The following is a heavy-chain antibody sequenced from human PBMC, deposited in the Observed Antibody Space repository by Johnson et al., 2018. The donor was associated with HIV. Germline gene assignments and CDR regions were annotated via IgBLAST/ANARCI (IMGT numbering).Heavy chain of an antibody. V-gene: IGHV3-23*04. D-gene: IGHD6-13*01. Sequence: VQLVESGGGVVQPGRSLRLSCAASGFTFSSYAMSWVRQAPGKGLEWVSAISGSGGSTYYADSVKGRFTISRDNSKNTLYLQMNSLRAEDTAVYYCAKDLYSSSWTNDAFDIWGQGTMVTVSS. CDR2: ISGSGGST. CDR1: GFTFSSYA. CDR3: AKDLYSSSWTNDAFDI. J-gene: IGHJ3*02.